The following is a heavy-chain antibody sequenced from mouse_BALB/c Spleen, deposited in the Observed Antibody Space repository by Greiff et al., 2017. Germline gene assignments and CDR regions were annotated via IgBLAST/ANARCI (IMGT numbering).Heavy chain of an antibody. J-gene: IGHJ1*01. CDR1: GYTFTSYV. D-gene: IGHD1-1*01. CDR2: INPYNDGT. CDR3: ARLRLYYGSSYGTYWYFDV. V-gene: IGHV1-14*01. Sequence: EVQLVESGPELVKPGASVKMSCKASGYTFTSYVMHWVKQKPGQGLEWIGYINPYNDGTKYNEKFKGKATLTSDKSSSTAYMELSSLTSEDSAVYYCARLRLYYGSSYGTYWYFDVWGAGTTVTVSS.